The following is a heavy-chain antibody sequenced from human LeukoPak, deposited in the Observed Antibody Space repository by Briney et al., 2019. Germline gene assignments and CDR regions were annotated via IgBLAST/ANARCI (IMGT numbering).Heavy chain of an antibody. CDR3: AKDGLTGVNYYYGMDV. D-gene: IGHD7-27*01. Sequence: GGSPRPSCAASGFSFSSYGIHWVRQAPGKGLEWVAVISYDESYKYYADSVKGRFTVSRDNSKNTLYLQMNSLRAEDTAVYYCAKDGLTGVNYYYGMDVWGKGTTVTVSS. CDR2: ISYDESYK. J-gene: IGHJ6*04. V-gene: IGHV3-30*18. CDR1: GFSFSSYG.